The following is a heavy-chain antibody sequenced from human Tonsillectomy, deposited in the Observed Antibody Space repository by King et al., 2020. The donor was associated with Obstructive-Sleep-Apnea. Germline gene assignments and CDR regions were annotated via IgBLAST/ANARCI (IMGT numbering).Heavy chain of an antibody. V-gene: IGHV1-69*04. J-gene: IGHJ4*02. CDR1: GGTFSSYA. Sequence: QLVQSGAEVKKPGSSVKVSCKASGGTFSSYAISWVRQAPGQGLEWMGGIIPLLGIANYAQKFQGRVTITADKSTSTGYMELSSLRSEDTAGYYCARADRAARPPTYYFDYWGQGTLVTVSS. CDR2: IIPLLGIA. D-gene: IGHD6-6*01. CDR3: ARADRAARPPTYYFDY.